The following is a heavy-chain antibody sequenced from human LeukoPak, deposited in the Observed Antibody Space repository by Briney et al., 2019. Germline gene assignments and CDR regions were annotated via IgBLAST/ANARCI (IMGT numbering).Heavy chain of an antibody. CDR3: TKSTDYWYYGMDV. D-gene: IGHD2-8*02. CDR2: IGANVGST. CDR1: GFTFSTFA. V-gene: IGHV3-23*01. J-gene: IGHJ6*02. Sequence: PGGCLRLSCVASGFTFSTFAMYWLREALGKGLEWVSAIGANVGSTSYADSVRGRFTISRDNSRNTLYLQMSSLRTDDTATYYCTKSTDYWYYGMDVWGQGTTVTVSS.